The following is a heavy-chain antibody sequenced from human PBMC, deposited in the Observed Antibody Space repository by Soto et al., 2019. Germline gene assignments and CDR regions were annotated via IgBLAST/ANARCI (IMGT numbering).Heavy chain of an antibody. Sequence: QVQLVESGGGVVQPGMSLRLSCAASGLTFSSYGMHWFRQAPGKGLEWVAVISDDGSNKYYADSVKGRFTISRDNSKNTLYLQMNSLRAEDTAVYYCANYCRSTSCFSGGLEHWGQGTLVTVSS. CDR1: GLTFSSYG. J-gene: IGHJ5*02. V-gene: IGHV3-30*18. D-gene: IGHD2-2*01. CDR2: ISDDGSNK. CDR3: ANYCRSTSCFSGGLEH.